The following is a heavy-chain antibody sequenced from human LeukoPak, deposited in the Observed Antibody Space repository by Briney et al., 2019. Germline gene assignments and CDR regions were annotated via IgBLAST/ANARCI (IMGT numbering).Heavy chain of an antibody. Sequence: PGGSLRLSCAASGFTFSSYAMSWVRQAPGKGLEWVSAISGSGGSTYYADSVKGRFTISRDNSRNTLYLQMNSLGAEDTAVYYCAKVHYYDILTGYYIWGQGTLVTVSS. V-gene: IGHV3-23*01. CDR1: GFTFSSYA. J-gene: IGHJ4*02. CDR2: ISGSGGST. D-gene: IGHD3-9*01. CDR3: AKVHYYDILTGYYI.